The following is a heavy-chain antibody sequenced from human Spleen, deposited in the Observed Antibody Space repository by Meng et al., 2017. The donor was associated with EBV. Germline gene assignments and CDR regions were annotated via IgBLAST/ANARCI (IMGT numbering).Heavy chain of an antibody. CDR3: AREEGSSSSWALGY. J-gene: IGHJ4*02. CDR1: NGSISSNKW. CDR2: ISHSGSP. Sequence: HLQESVPGLVKPSGSLSLTCAVSNGSISSNKWCSWVRQSPGKGLEWIGEISHSGSPNYNPSLKSRVTMSVDKSKNYFSLNLSSVTAADTAVYYCAREEGSSSSWALGYWGQGILVTVSS. V-gene: IGHV4-4*02. D-gene: IGHD6-13*01.